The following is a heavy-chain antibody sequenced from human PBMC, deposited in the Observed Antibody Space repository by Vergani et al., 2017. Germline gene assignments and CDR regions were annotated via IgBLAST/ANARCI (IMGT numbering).Heavy chain of an antibody. Sequence: VQVVESGGGVVQPGRSLRLSCAASGFTFSSYAMSWVRQAPGKGLEGVSGISASGGTTYYADSVKGRFTISRDNSKNTLYLQMNSLRAEDTAVYYCSKDPSSGSPYYFDYWGQGTLVTVSS. CDR1: GFTFSSYA. CDR2: ISASGGTT. V-gene: IGHV3-23*04. CDR3: SKDPSSGSPYYFDY. D-gene: IGHD1-26*01. J-gene: IGHJ4*02.